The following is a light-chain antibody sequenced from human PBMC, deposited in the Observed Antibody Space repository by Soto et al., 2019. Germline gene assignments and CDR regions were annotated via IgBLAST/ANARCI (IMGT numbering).Light chain of an antibody. CDR2: EVS. J-gene: IGLJ2*01. Sequence: QSALTQPASVSVSPGQSITISCTGTSSDVGGYNFVSWYQQHPGKAPKLMIFEVSYRPSGVSNRFSGSKSGNTASLTISGLQAEDEADYYCSSYTSSSTLVFGGGTKVTVL. CDR1: SSDVGGYNF. V-gene: IGLV2-14*01. CDR3: SSYTSSSTLV.